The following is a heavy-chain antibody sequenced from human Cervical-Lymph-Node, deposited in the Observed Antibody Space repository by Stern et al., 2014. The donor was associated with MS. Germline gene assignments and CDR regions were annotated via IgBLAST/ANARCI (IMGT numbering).Heavy chain of an antibody. CDR1: GFIFTAFA. Sequence: VQLVESGGGAVQPGRSQRLSCVSSGFIFTAFAMHWVRQAPGTGLEWVAVISHDGTKKDYADSVKGRFTISRDNSTHTLYLQLNSLKTEDTAVYYCASPPVGYSDSSGHLFHWGQGTLVTV. CDR2: ISHDGTKK. V-gene: IGHV3-30*04. J-gene: IGHJ1*01. CDR3: ASPPVGYSDSSGHLFH. D-gene: IGHD3-22*01.